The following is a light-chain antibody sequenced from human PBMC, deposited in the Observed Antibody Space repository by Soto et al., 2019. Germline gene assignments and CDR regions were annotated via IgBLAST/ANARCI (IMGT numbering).Light chain of an antibody. CDR2: ETS. J-gene: IGKJ5*01. CDR3: KQYKNWPPFT. V-gene: IGKV3-15*01. Sequence: EILMTQSPPTLSVSPGEGATLSCRASQSVGSNLAWYQQEPGQAPRLLILETSTRATGIPARFSGSGSGTEFTLTISNVQSEDFAVYYCKQYKNWPPFTFGQGTRLEIK. CDR1: QSVGSN.